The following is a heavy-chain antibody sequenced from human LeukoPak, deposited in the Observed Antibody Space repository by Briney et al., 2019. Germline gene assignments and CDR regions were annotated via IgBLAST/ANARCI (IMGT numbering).Heavy chain of an antibody. V-gene: IGHV3-21*01. J-gene: IGHJ3*02. CDR1: GFTFSSYS. D-gene: IGHD2-2*01. CDR2: ISSGSSYI. Sequence: PGGSLRLSCAASGFTFSSYSMNWVRQAPGKGLEWVSSISSGSSYIYYADSVKGRFTISRDNAKNSLYLQMNSLRAGDTAVYYCARDSIVVVPAAMVAFDIWGQGTMVTVSS. CDR3: ARDSIVVVPAAMVAFDI.